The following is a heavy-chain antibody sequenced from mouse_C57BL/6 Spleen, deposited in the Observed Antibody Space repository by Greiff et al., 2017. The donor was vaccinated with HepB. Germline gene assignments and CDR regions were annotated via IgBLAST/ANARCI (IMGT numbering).Heavy chain of an antibody. D-gene: IGHD1-1*01. V-gene: IGHV3-6*01. J-gene: IGHJ1*01. CDR3: ARPLYGSSWGDVDV. Sequence: EVQLQESGPGLVKPSQSLSLTCSVTGYSITSGYYWNWIRQFPGNKLEWMGYISYDGSNNYNPSLKNRISITRDTSKNQFFLKLNSVTTEDTATYYCARPLYGSSWGDVDVWGAGTTGTVSS. CDR2: ISYDGSN. CDR1: GYSITSGYY.